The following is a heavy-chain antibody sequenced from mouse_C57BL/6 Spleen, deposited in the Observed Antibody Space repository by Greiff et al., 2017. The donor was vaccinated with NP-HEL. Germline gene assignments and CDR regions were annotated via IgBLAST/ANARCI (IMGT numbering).Heavy chain of an antibody. V-gene: IGHV1-55*01. D-gene: IGHD4-1*01. CDR1: GYTFTSYW. J-gene: IGHJ4*01. Sequence: QVQLKQPGAELVKPGASVKMSCKASGYTFTSYWITWVKQRPGQGLEWIGDIYPGSGSTNYNEKFKGKATLTADKSSSTAYMQLSSLTSEDSAVYYCARERNCDENAMDYWGQGTSVTVSS. CDR2: IYPGSGST. CDR3: ARERNCDENAMDY.